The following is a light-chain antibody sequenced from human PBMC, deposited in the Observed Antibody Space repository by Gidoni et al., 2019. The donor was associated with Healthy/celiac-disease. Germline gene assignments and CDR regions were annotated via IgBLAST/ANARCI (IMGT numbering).Light chain of an antibody. CDR2: AAS. CDR1: QGISSY. CDR3: QQYYSYPRT. Sequence: AIRMTPSPSSLSASTGDRVTITCRASQGISSYLAGYQQKPGKAPKLLIYAASTLQSGVPSRFSGSGSGTDFTLTISCLQSEDFATYYCQQYYSYPRTFGQGTKVEIK. V-gene: IGKV1-8*01. J-gene: IGKJ1*01.